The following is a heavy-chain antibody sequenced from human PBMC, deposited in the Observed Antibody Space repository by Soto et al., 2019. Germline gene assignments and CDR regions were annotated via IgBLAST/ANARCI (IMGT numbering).Heavy chain of an antibody. CDR1: GYSFTGHY. V-gene: IGHV1-2*02. CDR3: GRGRSGQMVVFY. J-gene: IGHJ4*02. D-gene: IGHD1-26*01. Sequence: GASVKVSCKASGYSFTGHYIHWVRQAPEQGPEWMGEIGPESGATRYAQKFQGRVTMTMDTSITTVYMELNNLRPDDTAIYYCGRGRSGQMVVFYWGQGTPVTVSS. CDR2: IGPESGAT.